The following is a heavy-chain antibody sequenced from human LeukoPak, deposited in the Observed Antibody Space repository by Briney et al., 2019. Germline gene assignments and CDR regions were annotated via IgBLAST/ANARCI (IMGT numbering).Heavy chain of an antibody. D-gene: IGHD1-26*01. CDR2: IKQDGNEK. CDR1: GFTFSSYW. Sequence: PGGSLRLSCAASGFTFSSYWMTWVRQAPGKGLEWVANIKQDGNEKYYVDSVKGRFTISRDNAKNSLYLQMNSLRGEDTAVYYCARGLWEGSYWGQGTLVTVSS. CDR3: ARGLWEGSY. V-gene: IGHV3-7*05. J-gene: IGHJ4*02.